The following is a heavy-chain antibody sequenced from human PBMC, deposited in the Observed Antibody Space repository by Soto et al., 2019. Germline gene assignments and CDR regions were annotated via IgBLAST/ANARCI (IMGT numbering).Heavy chain of an antibody. J-gene: IGHJ3*01. Sequence: GSLRLSCAASGFIFRTYSLSWVRQAPGKGLEWVSSVSSSGTYIFYTDSVKGRFTISRDNAKTSIYLQMNSLRAEDTAVYYCARDRARTTNAFDLWGHGTLVTVSS. V-gene: IGHV3-21*01. CDR1: GFIFRTYS. D-gene: IGHD1-1*01. CDR3: ARDRARTTNAFDL. CDR2: VSSSGTYI.